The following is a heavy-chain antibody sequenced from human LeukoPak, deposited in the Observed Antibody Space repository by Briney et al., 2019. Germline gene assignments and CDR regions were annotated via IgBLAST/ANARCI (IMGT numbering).Heavy chain of an antibody. CDR1: DGSISSSSYY. CDR3: ARIITMVVSLPSHFDY. V-gene: IGHV4-39*01. Sequence: SETLSLTCIVSDGSISSSSYYWGWIRQPPGKGPEWLGSFYYSGGTYYNPSLKSRVTISVDTSKNQFSLKLSSVTAADTAVYYCARIITMVVSLPSHFDYWGQGTLVAVSS. CDR2: FYYSGGT. D-gene: IGHD3-22*01. J-gene: IGHJ4*02.